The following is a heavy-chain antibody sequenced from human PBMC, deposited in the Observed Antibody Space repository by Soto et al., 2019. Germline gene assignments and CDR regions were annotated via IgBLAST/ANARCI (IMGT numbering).Heavy chain of an antibody. J-gene: IGHJ6*02. V-gene: IGHV5-51*01. CDR3: AKDGSSGWYFYYYYGMDV. CDR1: GYSFTNYW. Sequence: GESLKISCKGSGYSFTNYWIGWVRQMPGKGLEWMGIIYAGDSDTRYSPSFQGQVVISADTSISTAYLQMNSLRAEDTAVYYCAKDGSSGWYFYYYYGMDVWGQGTTVTVSS. CDR2: IYAGDSDT. D-gene: IGHD6-19*01.